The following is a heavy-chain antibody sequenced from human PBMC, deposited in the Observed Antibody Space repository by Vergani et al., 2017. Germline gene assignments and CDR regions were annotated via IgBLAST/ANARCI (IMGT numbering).Heavy chain of an antibody. V-gene: IGHV3-30*18. Sequence: QVQLVESGGGVVQPGRSLRLSCAASGFIFCSYGIHWVRQAPGKGVEWVAVTSYDGTNKNYADYVKGRCTISRDNSKNTLYLQMNSLRAEDTAVYYCAKDLGNSARGGGCSDYWGQGTLVTVSS. CDR2: TSYDGTNK. D-gene: IGHD2-15*01. J-gene: IGHJ4*02. CDR3: AKDLGNSARGGGCSDY. CDR1: GFIFCSYG.